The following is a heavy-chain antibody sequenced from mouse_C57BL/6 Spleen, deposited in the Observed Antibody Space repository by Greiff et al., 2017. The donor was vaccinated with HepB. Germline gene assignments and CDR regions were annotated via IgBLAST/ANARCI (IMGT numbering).Heavy chain of an antibody. CDR2: IYPGDGDT. Sequence: VKLMESGPELVKPGASVKISCKASGYAFSSSWMNWVKQRPGKGLEWIGRIYPGDGDTNYNGKFKGKATLTADKSSSTAYMQLSSLTSEDSAVYFYSSIDGYSFAYWGQGTLVTVSA. J-gene: IGHJ3*01. CDR1: GYAFSSSW. D-gene: IGHD2-3*01. V-gene: IGHV1-82*01. CDR3: SSIDGYSFAY.